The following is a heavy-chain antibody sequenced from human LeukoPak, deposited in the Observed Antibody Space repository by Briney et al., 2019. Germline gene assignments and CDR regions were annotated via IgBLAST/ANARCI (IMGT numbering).Heavy chain of an antibody. J-gene: IGHJ4*02. V-gene: IGHV3-33*01. CDR1: GFTFSSYG. CDR3: ARATPYYDFWSGYLEY. D-gene: IGHD3-3*01. Sequence: GGSLRLSCAASGFTFSSYGMHWVRQAPGKGLEWVAGIWCDGSNKYYADSVKGRFTISRDNSKNTLYLQMNSLRAEDTAVYYCARATPYYDFWSGYLEYWGQGTLVTVSS. CDR2: IWCDGSNK.